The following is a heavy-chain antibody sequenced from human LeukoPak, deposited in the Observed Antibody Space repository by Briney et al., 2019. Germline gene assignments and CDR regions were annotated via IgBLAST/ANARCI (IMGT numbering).Heavy chain of an antibody. CDR2: IRGSGDST. J-gene: IGHJ4*02. D-gene: IGHD2-2*01. CDR1: GFTFSTYV. V-gene: IGHV3-23*01. Sequence: GGSLRLSCAASGFTFSTYVMSWVRQAPGKGLEWVSAIRGSGDSTYYADSVKGRFTISRDNSKNTLYLQMNNLRAEDTAVYYCAKGSSNARPYYFDYWGQGTLATVSS. CDR3: AKGSSNARPYYFDY.